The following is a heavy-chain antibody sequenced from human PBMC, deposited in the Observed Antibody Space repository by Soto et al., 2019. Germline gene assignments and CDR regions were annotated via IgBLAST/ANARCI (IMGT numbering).Heavy chain of an antibody. D-gene: IGHD3-10*01. Sequence: XXSLRLSCAASWFTFSRYSMNWVRQAPGKGLEGVXSISSXTNYICYADSXXGRFTISXXNSKNTLYLQMNSMRAEDTAVYYCARDRFALDYWGQGTLVTVSS. V-gene: IGHV3-21*01. CDR1: WFTFSRYS. CDR2: ISSXTNYI. CDR3: ARDRFALDY. J-gene: IGHJ4*02.